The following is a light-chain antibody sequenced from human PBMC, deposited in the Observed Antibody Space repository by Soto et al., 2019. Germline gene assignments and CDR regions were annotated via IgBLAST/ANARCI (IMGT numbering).Light chain of an antibody. CDR3: CSYAGTYTV. J-gene: IGLJ3*02. CDR2: DVS. Sequence: QSVLTQPRSVSGSPGQSVTISCTGTSSDVGGYNYVSWYQHHPGKAPKLLIYDVSKRPSGVPNRFSGFKSGNTASLTISGRQAEDEADYYCCSYAGTYTVFGGGTKVTVL. CDR1: SSDVGGYNY. V-gene: IGLV2-11*01.